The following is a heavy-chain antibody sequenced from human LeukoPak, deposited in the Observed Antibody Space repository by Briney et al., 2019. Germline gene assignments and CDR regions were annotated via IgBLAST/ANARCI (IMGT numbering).Heavy chain of an antibody. CDR2: ISYDGSNK. CDR1: GFTFSSYA. V-gene: IGHV3-30-3*01. J-gene: IGHJ4*02. Sequence: PGRSLRLSCAASGFTFSSYAMHWVRQAPGKGLEWVAVISYDGSNKYYADSVKGRFTISRDSSKNTLYLQMNSLRAEDTAVYYCARDNPHRRSGWSRGTDFDYWGQGTLVTVSS. CDR3: ARDNPHRRSGWSRGTDFDY. D-gene: IGHD6-19*01.